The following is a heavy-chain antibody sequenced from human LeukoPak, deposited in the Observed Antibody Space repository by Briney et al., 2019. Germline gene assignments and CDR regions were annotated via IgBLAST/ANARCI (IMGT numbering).Heavy chain of an antibody. J-gene: IGHJ6*03. D-gene: IGHD6-13*01. Sequence: PGGSLRLSCAASGFTFSSYGMSWVRQAPGKGLEWVSAISGSGGSTYYADSVKGRFTISRDNSKNTLYLQMNSLRAEDTAVYYCASSSWYYYYYYMDVWGKGTTVTISS. CDR2: ISGSGGST. V-gene: IGHV3-23*01. CDR1: GFTFSSYG. CDR3: ASSSWYYYYYYMDV.